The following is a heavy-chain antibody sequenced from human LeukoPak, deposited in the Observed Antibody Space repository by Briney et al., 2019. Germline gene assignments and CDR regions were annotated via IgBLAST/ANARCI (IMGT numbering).Heavy chain of an antibody. CDR2: IYSGGST. D-gene: IGHD3-10*01. V-gene: IGHV3-66*01. CDR1: GFTVSSNY. CDR3: ARVEHMVRGVIISYYYYGMDV. Sequence: GGSLRLSCAASGFTVSSNYMNWVRQAPGKGLEWVSLIYSGGSTYYADSVKGRFTIFRDNSKNTLYLQMNSLRAEDTAVYYCARVEHMVRGVIISYYYYGMDVWGQGTTVTVSS. J-gene: IGHJ6*02.